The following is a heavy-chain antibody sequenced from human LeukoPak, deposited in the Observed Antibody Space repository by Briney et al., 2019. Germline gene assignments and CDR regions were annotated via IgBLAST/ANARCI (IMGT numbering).Heavy chain of an antibody. D-gene: IGHD4-11*01. V-gene: IGHV3-15*05. Sequence: PGGSLRLSCAASGFTFSNAWMSWVRQAPGKGLEWVGRIKSKTDGGTTDYAAPVKGRFTISRDDSKNTLYLQMSSLRAEDTAVYYCARDSNYQPDFWGQGTLVIVSS. CDR1: GFTFSNAW. CDR3: ARDSNYQPDF. J-gene: IGHJ4*02. CDR2: IKSKTDGGTT.